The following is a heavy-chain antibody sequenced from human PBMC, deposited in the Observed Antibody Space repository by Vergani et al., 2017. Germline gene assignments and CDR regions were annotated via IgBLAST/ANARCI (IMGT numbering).Heavy chain of an antibody. V-gene: IGHV4-39*07. Sequence: QLQLQESGPGLVKPSETLSLTCTVSGGSISSSSYYWSWIRQPPGKGPEWIGEINHRGSTNYKPSLKSRVTISVDTSKNQFSLKLSSVTASDTAVYYCARGTEFIVGATTSFDYWGQGTLVTVSS. CDR1: GGSISSSSYY. J-gene: IGHJ4*02. CDR3: ARGTEFIVGATTSFDY. CDR2: INHRGST. D-gene: IGHD1-26*01.